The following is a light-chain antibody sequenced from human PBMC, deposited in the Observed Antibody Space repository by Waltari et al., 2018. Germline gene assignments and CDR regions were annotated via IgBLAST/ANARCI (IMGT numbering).Light chain of an antibody. CDR3: CSYAGSYTFGV. Sequence: QSALTQPRSVSGSPGQSVTISCTGTSSDVGGYNYVSWYQQPPGKAPKPIIYESNKRPAGVPDRFSGSKSGNTASLTISGLQAEDEADYYCCSYAGSYTFGVFGGGTKVTVL. V-gene: IGLV2-11*01. J-gene: IGLJ2*01. CDR2: ESN. CDR1: SSDVGGYNY.